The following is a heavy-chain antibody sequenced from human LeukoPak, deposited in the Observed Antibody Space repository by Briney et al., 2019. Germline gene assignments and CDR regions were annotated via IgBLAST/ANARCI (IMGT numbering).Heavy chain of an antibody. CDR3: AKEIGAYDSSGYHFDY. J-gene: IGHJ4*02. CDR1: GFTFRSYA. CDR2: ISGSGIST. D-gene: IGHD3-22*01. Sequence: GGSLRLSCAASGFTFRSYAMSWVRQAPGKGLEWVSVISGSGISTNYADSVKGRFTISRDNSKSTLYLQMNSLRAEDTAVYYCAKEIGAYDSSGYHFDYWGQGTLVTVSS. V-gene: IGHV3-23*01.